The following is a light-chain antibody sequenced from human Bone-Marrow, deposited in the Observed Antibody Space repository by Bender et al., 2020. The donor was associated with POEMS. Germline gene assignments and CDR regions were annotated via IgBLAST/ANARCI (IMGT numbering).Light chain of an antibody. CDR2: DVN. CDR1: GSDIGGYNS. J-gene: IGLJ2*01. CDR3: SSYAITHSDTVELV. Sequence: QSALTQPASVSGSPGQSITIFCAGTGSDIGGYNSVSWYQQHPGKAPKLMIYDVNNRPSGVSNRFSGSKSDSTASLTISGLQAEDEADYYCSSYAITHSDTVELVFGGGTKVTVL. V-gene: IGLV2-14*03.